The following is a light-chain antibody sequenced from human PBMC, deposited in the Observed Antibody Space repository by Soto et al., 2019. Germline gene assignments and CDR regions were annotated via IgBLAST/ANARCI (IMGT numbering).Light chain of an antibody. CDR2: ADS. CDR1: NIGSKS. J-gene: IGLJ2*01. V-gene: IGLV3-21*02. CDR3: HVWDISAEQVV. Sequence: SYELTQPPSVSVAPGQTATVTCGADNIGSKSVHWYQKKAGQAPLLVVFADSDRPPGIPARFSAFNSGNTATLTISMVEDGYEADYYCHVWDISAEQVVFGGGTKLTVL.